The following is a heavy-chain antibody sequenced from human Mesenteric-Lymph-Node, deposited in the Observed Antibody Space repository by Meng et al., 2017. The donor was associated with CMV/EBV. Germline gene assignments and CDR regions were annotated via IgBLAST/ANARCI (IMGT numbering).Heavy chain of an antibody. J-gene: IGHJ6*02. CDR3: ARDQNWYLGYYGMDV. CDR2: ISYDGESK. Sequence: GESLKISCAASGFMFRSYPMHWVRQAPGKGPEWVALISYDGESKFDADSVKGRFLISRDTSKNTLYLDMDNLRADDTAVYYCARDQNWYLGYYGMDVWGQGTTVTVSS. D-gene: IGHD4-23*01. V-gene: IGHV3-30*04. CDR1: GFMFRSYP.